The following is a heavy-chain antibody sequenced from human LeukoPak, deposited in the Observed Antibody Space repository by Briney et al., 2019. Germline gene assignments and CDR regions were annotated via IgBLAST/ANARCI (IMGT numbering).Heavy chain of an antibody. CDR3: ARWALDYGDYEGWFDP. CDR1: GGSISSGGYY. CDR2: IYYSWST. J-gene: IGHJ5*02. Sequence: SETLSLTCTVSGGSISSGGYYWSWIRQHPGKGLEWIGYIYYSWSTYYNPSLESRVTISVDTSKDQFSLKLSSVTAADTAVYYCARWALDYGDYEGWFDPWGQGTLVTVSS. D-gene: IGHD4-17*01. V-gene: IGHV4-31*03.